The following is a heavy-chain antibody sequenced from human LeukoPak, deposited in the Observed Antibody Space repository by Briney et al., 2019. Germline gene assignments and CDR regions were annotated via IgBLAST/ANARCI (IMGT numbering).Heavy chain of an antibody. CDR1: GFTFSQYP. D-gene: IGHD3-10*01. V-gene: IGHV3-30*04. CDR3: ASLMVRGIRDFDH. Sequence: GRSPRLSCAASGFTFSQYPMHWVRQAPGKGLEWVAVISYDGTNNYRADSVKGRFTISRDNANNTLYLQMNSLRPEDTAVYFCASLMVRGIRDFDHWGQGTLVTVSS. CDR2: ISYDGTNN. J-gene: IGHJ4*02.